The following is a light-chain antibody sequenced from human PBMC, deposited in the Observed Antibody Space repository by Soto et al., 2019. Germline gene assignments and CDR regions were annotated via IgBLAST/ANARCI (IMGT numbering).Light chain of an antibody. V-gene: IGKV1-39*01. J-gene: IGKJ1*01. CDR1: QSISSY. Sequence: DIQMTQSPSSLSASIGDRATITCRASQSISSYLNWYQQKPGKAPKVLIYGASSLQSGVPSRFSGSGSGTDFTLTISSLQPEDFATYYCQQSHNAPRTFGQGTKVEI. CDR2: GAS. CDR3: QQSHNAPRT.